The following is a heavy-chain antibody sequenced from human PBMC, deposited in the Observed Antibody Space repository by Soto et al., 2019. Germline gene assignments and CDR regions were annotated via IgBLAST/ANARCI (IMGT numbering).Heavy chain of an antibody. Sequence: QITLKESGPTLGKPTQTLTLTCTSSGLSLSTSGVGVGWIRQPPGKALEWVALIYWDDDKRYSPSLKSRLTITKDTFNNQVDRTRTNENPVDNAANYCAHLWVEGYSSSWGQGTLVTVSS. D-gene: IGHD6-13*01. CDR3: AHLWVEGYSSS. CDR1: GLSLSTSGVG. CDR2: IYWDDDK. J-gene: IGHJ4*02. V-gene: IGHV2-5*02.